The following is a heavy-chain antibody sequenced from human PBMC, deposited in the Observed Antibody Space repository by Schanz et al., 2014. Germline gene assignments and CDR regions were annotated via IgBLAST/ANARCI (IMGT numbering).Heavy chain of an antibody. J-gene: IGHJ3*01. CDR2: ISRDGTTS. V-gene: IGHV3-11*01. CDR3: ARDGGRDGYNLAFDV. D-gene: IGHD5-12*01. Sequence: VQLLESGGALEQPGGSLRLSCAASGFIFNDYYMNWIRQAPGKGLEWLSYISRDGTTSYYADSVKGRFTISRDNAKNSLYLEMTSLRGEDTAVYYCARDGGRDGYNLAFDVWGQGTLVTVSS. CDR1: GFIFNDYY.